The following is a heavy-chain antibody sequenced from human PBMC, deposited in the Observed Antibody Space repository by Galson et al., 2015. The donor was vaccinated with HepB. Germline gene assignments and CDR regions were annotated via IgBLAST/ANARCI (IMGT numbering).Heavy chain of an antibody. Sequence: SLRLSCAVSGFTFRSYDMHWVRQAPGKGLEYVSGITSNGGSTYYADSVKGRFTISRDTSKNTLYLQMSGLRPEDTAVYYCVRASCSTTSCSRNFDFWGRGTLVTVSS. CDR1: GFTFRSYD. J-gene: IGHJ4*02. V-gene: IGHV3-64D*06. CDR3: VRASCSTTSCSRNFDF. CDR2: ITSNGGST. D-gene: IGHD2-2*01.